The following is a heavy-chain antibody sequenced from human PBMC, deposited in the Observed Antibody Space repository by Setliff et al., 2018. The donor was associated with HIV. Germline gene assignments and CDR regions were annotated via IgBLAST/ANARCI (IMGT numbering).Heavy chain of an antibody. V-gene: IGHV1-18*01. Sequence: ASVKVSCKASGYTFTSYGISWVRQAPGQGLEWMGWISAANGGTNFAQKFQGRVTMTTDTLTSTAYMELRSLRSDDTAVYYCARDGYKWNDNALEIWGLGTVVTVS. CDR3: ARDGYKWNDNALEI. D-gene: IGHD1-20*01. CDR1: GYTFTSYG. J-gene: IGHJ3*02. CDR2: ISAANGGT.